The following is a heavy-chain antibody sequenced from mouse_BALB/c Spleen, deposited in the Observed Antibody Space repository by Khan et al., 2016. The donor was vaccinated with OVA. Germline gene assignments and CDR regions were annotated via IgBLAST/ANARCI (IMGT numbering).Heavy chain of an antibody. CDR3: TRIYRSDFDY. D-gene: IGHD1-1*01. J-gene: IGHJ2*01. CDR1: GYSFTGYF. V-gene: IGHV1-20*02. CDR2: INPHIGET. Sequence: EVQLVESGPVLVRPGASVKISCKASGYSFTGYFMNWVMQSHGKSLEWIGRINPHIGETFYNQRFKDKATLTEDESSSTAHMELRSLASEDSAVYYCTRIYRSDFDYWGQGTTLTVSS.